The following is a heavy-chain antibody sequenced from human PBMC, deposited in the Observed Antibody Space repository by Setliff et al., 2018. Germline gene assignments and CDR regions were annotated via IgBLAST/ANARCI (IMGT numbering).Heavy chain of an antibody. Sequence: ASVKVSCKASGYTFTSYGISWVRQAPGQGLEWMGWISAYNGGTNYAQKFQGWVTMTRDTSISTAYMELSRLRSDDTAVYYCARVRSSGSKGMDVWGQGTTVTVSS. CDR3: ARVRSSGSKGMDV. D-gene: IGHD3-22*01. CDR2: ISAYNGGT. V-gene: IGHV1-18*01. J-gene: IGHJ6*02. CDR1: GYTFTSYG.